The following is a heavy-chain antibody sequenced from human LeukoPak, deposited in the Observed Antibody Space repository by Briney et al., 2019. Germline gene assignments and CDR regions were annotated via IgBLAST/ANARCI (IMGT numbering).Heavy chain of an antibody. CDR3: AKDPESATGYYYYGMDV. D-gene: IGHD6-25*01. J-gene: IGHJ6*02. CDR2: ISGSGDST. V-gene: IGHV3-23*01. CDR1: GFTFSSYA. Sequence: GGSLRLSCAASGFTFSSYAMSWVRQAPGKGLEWVSAISGSGDSTYYADSVKGRFTISRDNSKNTLYLQMNSLRAEDTAVYYCAKDPESATGYYYYGMDVWGQGTTVTVSS.